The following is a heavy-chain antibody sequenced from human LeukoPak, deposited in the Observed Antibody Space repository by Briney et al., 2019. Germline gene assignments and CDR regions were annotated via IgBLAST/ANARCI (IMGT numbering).Heavy chain of an antibody. CDR3: ARVIVGTTTRLDYFDY. D-gene: IGHD1-26*01. J-gene: IGHJ4*02. CDR1: GYTFTSYY. V-gene: IGHV1-46*01. CDR2: IHPTVGDT. Sequence: ASVKVSCKASGYTFTSYYLHGVRQAPGQGLEWMGIIHPTVGDTTYAQKFQGRVTMTRDMSTGTVYMDLSSLRSEDTAVYYCARVIVGTTTRLDYFDYWGQGTLVTVSS.